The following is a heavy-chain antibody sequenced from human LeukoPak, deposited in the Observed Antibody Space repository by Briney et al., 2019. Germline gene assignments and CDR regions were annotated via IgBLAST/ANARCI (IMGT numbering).Heavy chain of an antibody. J-gene: IGHJ4*02. V-gene: IGHV3-23*01. Sequence: GGSLRLSCAVSGITLSSYAMSWVRQAPGKGLEWVSAISGSGGSTYYADSVKGRFTISRDNSKNTLYLQMNSLRAEDTAVYYCAKVAAAGPFDYWGQGTLVTVSS. CDR1: GITLSSYA. CDR3: AKVAAAGPFDY. D-gene: IGHD6-13*01. CDR2: ISGSGGST.